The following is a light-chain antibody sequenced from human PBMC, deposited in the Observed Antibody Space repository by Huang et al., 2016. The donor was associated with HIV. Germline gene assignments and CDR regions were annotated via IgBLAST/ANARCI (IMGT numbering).Light chain of an antibody. CDR2: GAS. CDR3: QQYNNWPRT. J-gene: IGKJ2*01. CDR1: QDVSSN. V-gene: IGKV3-15*01. Sequence: ESVMTQSPDILSVSPGETATLSCRASQDVSSNLAWYRQKPGQAPSLLIYGASTRVSGIPARFNGSGSGIAFTLTISSVQSEDFAVYYCQQYNNWPRTFGQGTKLEIK.